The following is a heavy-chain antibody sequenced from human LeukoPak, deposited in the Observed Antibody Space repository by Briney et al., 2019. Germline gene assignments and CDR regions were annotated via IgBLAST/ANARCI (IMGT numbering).Heavy chain of an antibody. Sequence: GGSLRLSCEASGFTFNTCAMSWVRQAPGKGLEWVSAISESGSGTYYADSVKGRFTISRDNSKNTLSLRMNSLRVDDTALYYCAKGVFGVNRAFDYWGQGTLVTVSS. CDR2: ISESGSGT. V-gene: IGHV3-23*01. CDR1: GFTFNTCA. D-gene: IGHD3-3*01. CDR3: AKGVFGVNRAFDY. J-gene: IGHJ4*02.